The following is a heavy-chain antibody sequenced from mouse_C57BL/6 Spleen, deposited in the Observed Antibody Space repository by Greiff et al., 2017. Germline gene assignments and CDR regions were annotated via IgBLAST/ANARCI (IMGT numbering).Heavy chain of an antibody. CDR1: GYTFTSYW. CDR2: IDPSDSET. D-gene: IGHD1-1*01. CDR3: AREEGYYGSSSSAY. J-gene: IGHJ3*01. Sequence: VQLQQSGAELVRPGSSVKLSCKASGYTFTSYWMHWVKQRPIQGLEWIGNIDPSDSETHYNQKFKDKATLTVDKSSSTAYMQLSSLTSEDSAVYYCAREEGYYGSSSSAYWGQGTLVTVSA. V-gene: IGHV1-52*01.